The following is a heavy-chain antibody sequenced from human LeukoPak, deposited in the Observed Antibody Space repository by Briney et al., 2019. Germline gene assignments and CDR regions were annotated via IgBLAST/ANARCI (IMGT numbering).Heavy chain of an antibody. CDR3: ARQDITGTKYHFDY. CDR1: GGSITSTNHF. CDR2: IRPSGIA. V-gene: IGHV4-39*01. J-gene: IGHJ4*02. D-gene: IGHD1-20*01. Sequence: SETLSLTCSVSGGSITSTNHFWSWIRQPPGEGLEWIAYIRPSGIAWYNPSLKSRVTISVDTSKNQFSLKLSSVTAADTAVYYCARQDITGTKYHFDYWGQGTLVTVSS.